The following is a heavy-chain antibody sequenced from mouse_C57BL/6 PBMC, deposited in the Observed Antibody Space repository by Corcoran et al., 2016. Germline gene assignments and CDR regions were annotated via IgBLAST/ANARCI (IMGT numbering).Heavy chain of an antibody. CDR1: GYSITSGYY. D-gene: IGHD2-1*01. Sequence: DVQLQESGPGLVKPSQSLSLTCSVTGYSITSGYYWNWIRQFPGNKLEWMGYISYDGSNNYNPSLKNRISITRDTSKNQFFLKLNSVTTEDTATYYCASIYYGNYGGYFDVWGTGTTVTVSS. CDR3: ASIYYGNYGGYFDV. V-gene: IGHV3-6*01. CDR2: ISYDGSN. J-gene: IGHJ1*03.